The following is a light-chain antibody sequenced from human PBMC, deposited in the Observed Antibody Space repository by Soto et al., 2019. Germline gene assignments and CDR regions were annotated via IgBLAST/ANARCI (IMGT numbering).Light chain of an antibody. V-gene: IGKV1-6*01. CDR1: QCIRND. CDR3: LQDFKYPRT. CDR2: EAS. Sequence: AILMTQSPSSLSASVGDRVTITCRASQCIRNDLAWYQQKPGKAPKLLIYEASTLQSGVPSRFSGSYSGTDFTLTIGSLQPEDFATYYCLQDFKYPRTFGQGTKVEIK. J-gene: IGKJ1*01.